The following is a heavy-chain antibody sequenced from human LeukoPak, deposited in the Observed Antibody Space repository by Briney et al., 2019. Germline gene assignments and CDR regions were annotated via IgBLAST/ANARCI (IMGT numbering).Heavy chain of an antibody. CDR2: INPNSGGT. Sequence: ASVKVSCKASGYTFTDYYMHWVRQAPGQGLEWMGWINPNSGGTNYAQKFQGRVTMTRDTSISTAYMELSRLRSDDTAVYYCARMVRGGNWFDPWGQGTLVTVSS. D-gene: IGHD3-10*01. CDR3: ARMVRGGNWFDP. V-gene: IGHV1-2*02. CDR1: GYTFTDYY. J-gene: IGHJ5*02.